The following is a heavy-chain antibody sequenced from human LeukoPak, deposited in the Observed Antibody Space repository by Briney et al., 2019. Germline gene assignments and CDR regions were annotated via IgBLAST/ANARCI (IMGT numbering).Heavy chain of an antibody. CDR3: ASHGGIYLPFDY. CDR1: GFTVSSKY. Sequence: GGSLRLSCAASGFTVSSKYMSWVRQAPGKGLEWVSVIYSDGSTYYADSVEGRFTISRDNSKNTLYLQMNSLRAEDTAVYYCASHGGIYLPFDYWGQGTLVTVSS. D-gene: IGHD1-26*01. CDR2: IYSDGST. J-gene: IGHJ4*02. V-gene: IGHV3-53*01.